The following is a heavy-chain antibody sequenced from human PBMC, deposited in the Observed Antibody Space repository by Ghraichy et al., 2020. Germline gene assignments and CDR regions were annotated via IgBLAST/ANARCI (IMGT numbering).Heavy chain of an antibody. CDR1: GFTFSSYG. D-gene: IGHD3-16*01. Sequence: LSLTCAASGFTFSSYGMHWVRQAPGKALEWLAVISYDGSNKYYADSVKGRFTISRDNSKNMLYLQMNSLRAEDTAVYYCAKDEIRAKYCYYYMDVWGKGTTVTVSS. CDR3: AKDEIRAKYCYYYMDV. V-gene: IGHV3-30*18. CDR2: ISYDGSNK. J-gene: IGHJ6*03.